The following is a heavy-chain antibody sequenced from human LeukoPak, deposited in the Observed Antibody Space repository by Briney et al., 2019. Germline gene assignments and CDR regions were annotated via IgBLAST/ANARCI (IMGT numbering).Heavy chain of an antibody. D-gene: IGHD3-22*01. CDR3: ARDQGITMIVVDNDAFDI. V-gene: IGHV3-21*01. J-gene: IGHJ3*02. CDR1: GFTFSSYW. CDR2: ISSSSSYI. Sequence: GGSLRLSCAASGFTFSSYWMNWVRQAPGKGLEWVSSISSSSSYIYYADSVKGRFTISRDNAKNSLYLQMNSLRAEDTAVYYCARDQGITMIVVDNDAFDIWGQGTMVTVSS.